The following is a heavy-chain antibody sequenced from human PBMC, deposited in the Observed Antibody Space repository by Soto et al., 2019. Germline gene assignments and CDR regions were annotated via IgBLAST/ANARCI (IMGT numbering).Heavy chain of an antibody. J-gene: IGHJ5*02. CDR3: ARLVTIFGVAPSWFDP. CDR2: ISHNGST. D-gene: IGHD3-3*01. CDR1: GGSTSSSTYY. V-gene: IGHV4-39*01. Sequence: PSETLSLTCSVSGGSTSSSTYYWGWIRQPPGKGLEWIGRISHNGSTYYNPSLKSRVTISIDTSKNQFSLNVTSVTAADTAVYYCARLVTIFGVAPSWFDPWGQGTLVTVSS.